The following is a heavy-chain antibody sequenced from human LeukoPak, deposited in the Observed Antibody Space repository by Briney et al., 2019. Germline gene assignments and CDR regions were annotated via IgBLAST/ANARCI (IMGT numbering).Heavy chain of an antibody. J-gene: IGHJ4*02. V-gene: IGHV3-21*01. D-gene: IGHD3-16*02. CDR2: ISSSSSCI. CDR3: ARRVTPYDYVWGSYRYLDY. Sequence: PGGSLRLSCAASGFTFSSYSMNWVRQAPGKGLEWVSSISSSSSCIYYADSVKGRFTISRDNAKNSLYLQMNSLRAEDTAVYYCARRVTPYDYVWGSYRYLDYWGQGTLVTVSS. CDR1: GFTFSSYS.